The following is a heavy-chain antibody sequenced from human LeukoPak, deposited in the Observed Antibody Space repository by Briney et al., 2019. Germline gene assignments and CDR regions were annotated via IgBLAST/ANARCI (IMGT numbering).Heavy chain of an antibody. CDR2: IKSKTDGGTT. D-gene: IGHD2-2*01. CDR3: TARYCRSTSCYGEYFQR. J-gene: IGHJ1*01. CDR1: GFTFSNAL. Sequence: GGSLRLSCAASGFTFSNALMSWVRQAPGKRLDWVGRIKSKTDGGTTDYAAPVKGRFTISRDDSKNTLYLQMNSLKTEDTAVYYSTARYCRSTSCYGEYFQRWGQGTLVTVSS. V-gene: IGHV3-15*01.